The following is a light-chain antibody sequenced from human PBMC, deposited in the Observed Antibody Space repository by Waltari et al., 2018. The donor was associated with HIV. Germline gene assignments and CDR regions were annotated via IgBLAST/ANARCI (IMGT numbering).Light chain of an antibody. V-gene: IGLV3-19*01. CDR2: DKN. CDR1: SLRTYY. CDR3: NSRDKSGNFVV. Sequence: SSELTQDPAVSVALGPTVRITCQGASLRTYYATWYQKKPGQAPLLVIFDKNNRPSGIPDRFSGSSSGNTASLTITGTQAEDEGDYYCNSRDKSGNFVVFGGGTKLTVL. J-gene: IGLJ2*01.